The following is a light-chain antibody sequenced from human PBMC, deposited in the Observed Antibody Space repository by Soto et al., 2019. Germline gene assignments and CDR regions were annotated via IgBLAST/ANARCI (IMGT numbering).Light chain of an antibody. CDR2: DGS. CDR1: SSDVGSYNL. Sequence: QSVLTQPASMSGSPGQSITISCTGTSSDVGSYNLVSWYQQFPDKAPKLIIYDGSERPSGVSDRFSGSKSGTSASLAITGLQAEDEADYYCQSYDRSLSASYVFGGGTKVTVL. V-gene: IGLV2-14*02. J-gene: IGLJ1*01. CDR3: QSYDRSLSASYV.